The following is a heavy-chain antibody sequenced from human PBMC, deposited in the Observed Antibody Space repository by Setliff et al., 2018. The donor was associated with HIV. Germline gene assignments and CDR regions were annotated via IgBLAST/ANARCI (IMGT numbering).Heavy chain of an antibody. V-gene: IGHV4-4*07. CDR1: GGSISSYY. CDR2: ISAAGTI. CDR3: ARDEGRATGSWWDQSASRYLDY. J-gene: IGHJ4*01. D-gene: IGHD6-13*01. Sequence: SETLSLTCTVSGGSISSYYWSWIRQPAGKRLEFIGRISAAGTINYNPSLRSRVTLSVDTSENQFSLTVNSVTAADTAMYFCARDEGRATGSWWDQSASRYLDYWGHGILVTVSS.